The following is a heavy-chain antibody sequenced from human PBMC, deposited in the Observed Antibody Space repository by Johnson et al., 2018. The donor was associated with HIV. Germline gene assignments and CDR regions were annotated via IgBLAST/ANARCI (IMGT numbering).Heavy chain of an antibody. V-gene: IGHV3-30-3*01. D-gene: IGHD3-16*01. CDR1: GFTFSSYA. CDR3: ARDPPSLLRGAFDI. CDR2: ISYDGSNK. J-gene: IGHJ3*02. Sequence: QVQLVESGGGVVQPGRSLRLSCAASGFTFSSYAMHWVRQAPGKGLAWVAVISYDGSNKYYADSVKGRFTISRDNSKNTLYLQMNSLRAEDTAVYYCARDPPSLLRGAFDIWGQGTMVTVSS.